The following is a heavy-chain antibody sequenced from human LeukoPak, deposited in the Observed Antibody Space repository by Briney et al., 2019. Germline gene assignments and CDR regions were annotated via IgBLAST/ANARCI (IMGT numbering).Heavy chain of an antibody. CDR3: ARDGIVVVVAATPGVYGMDV. J-gene: IGHJ6*02. CDR2: ISYDGSNK. CDR1: GFTFSSYA. V-gene: IGHV3-30-3*01. Sequence: GRSLRLSCAASGFTFSSYAMHWVRQAPGKGLEWVAVISYDGSNKYYADSMKGRFTISRDNSKSTLYLQMNSLRAEDTAVYYCARDGIVVVVAATPGVYGMDVWGQGTTVTVSS. D-gene: IGHD2-15*01.